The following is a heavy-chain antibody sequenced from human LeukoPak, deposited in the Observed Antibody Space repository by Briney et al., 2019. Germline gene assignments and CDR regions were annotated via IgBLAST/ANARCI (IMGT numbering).Heavy chain of an antibody. CDR1: GFTFSSYW. J-gene: IGHJ6*02. D-gene: IGHD3-10*01. V-gene: IGHV3-74*01. CDR3: ARAAGNYYYGMDV. CDR2: VNGDGSST. Sequence: GGSLRLSCAASGFTFSSYWMDWVRQAPGRGLVWVSRVNGDGSSTSYADFVKGRFTISRDNAKNTLYLQMNSLRAEDTAVYFCARAAGNYYYGMDVWGQGTTVTVSS.